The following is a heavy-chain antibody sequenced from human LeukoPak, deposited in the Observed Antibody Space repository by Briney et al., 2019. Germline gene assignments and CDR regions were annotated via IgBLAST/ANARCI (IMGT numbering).Heavy chain of an antibody. CDR1: GFSFTATW. CDR2: INPAGSET. V-gene: IGHV3-7*01. J-gene: IGHJ4*02. Sequence: GSLRLSCAASGFSFTATWMRCGPEAPGTGLEWVANINPAGSETYNVDPVKGRFSISRDNAKNLVYLQMNSLRAEDTAVYHCARFGYVAAVDVWGQGTPVTVSS. CDR3: ARFGYVAAVDV. D-gene: IGHD2-15*01.